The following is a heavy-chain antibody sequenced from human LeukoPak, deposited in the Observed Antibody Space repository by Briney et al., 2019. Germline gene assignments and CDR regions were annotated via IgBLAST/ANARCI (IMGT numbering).Heavy chain of an antibody. CDR2: IYSGGST. J-gene: IGHJ4*02. CDR1: GFTVSSNY. V-gene: IGHV3-66*01. D-gene: IGHD3-9*01. Sequence: GGSLRLSCAASGFTVSSNYMSWVRQAPGKGLEWVSVIYSGGSTYYADSVKGRFTISRDDSKNTLYLQMNSLRAEDTAVYYCARDPITIRGYWGQGTLVTVSS. CDR3: ARDPITIRGY.